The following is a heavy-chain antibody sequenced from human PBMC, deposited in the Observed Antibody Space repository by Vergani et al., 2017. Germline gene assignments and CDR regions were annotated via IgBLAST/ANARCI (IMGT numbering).Heavy chain of an antibody. Sequence: QVQLQESGPGLVKPSQTLSLTCTVSGGSISSGDYYWSWIRQPPGKGLEWIGYIYYSGSTYYNPSLKSRVTISVATSKNQFSLKSSPVPAADTAVYYCARGAVRGVRRSYFDYWGQGTLVTVSS. CDR2: IYYSGST. CDR1: GGSISSGDYY. D-gene: IGHD3-10*01. V-gene: IGHV4-30-4*01. J-gene: IGHJ4*02. CDR3: ARGAVRGVRRSYFDY.